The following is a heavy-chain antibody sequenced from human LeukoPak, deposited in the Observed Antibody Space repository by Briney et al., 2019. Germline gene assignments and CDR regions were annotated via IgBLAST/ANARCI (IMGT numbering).Heavy chain of an antibody. D-gene: IGHD3-22*01. V-gene: IGHV3-7*01. Sequence: GGSLRLSCAASGFTFSSYWMTWVRQAPGKGLEWVANIKQDESEKYYVDSVKGRFTISRDNAKNSLYLQMNSLRAEDTAVYYCARDLGQYYDTSDNWFDPWGQGTLVTVSS. CDR1: GFTFSSYW. CDR2: IKQDESEK. CDR3: ARDLGQYYDTSDNWFDP. J-gene: IGHJ5*02.